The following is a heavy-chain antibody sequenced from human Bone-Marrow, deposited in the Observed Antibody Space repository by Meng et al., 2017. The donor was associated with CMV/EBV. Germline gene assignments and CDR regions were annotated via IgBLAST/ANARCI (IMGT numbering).Heavy chain of an antibody. CDR1: GYTFTTYD. Sequence: ASVKVSCKASGYTFTTYDINWVRQATGQGPEWMGWMNPNSGNTGYAQKFQGRVTMTRVPSISTAYMEMSSLTSDDTAVYYCARTRIEVEPDGTKIKYYNYGMAVWGPGPTVTGSS. CDR2: MNPNSGNT. V-gene: IGHV1-8*01. D-gene: IGHD2-15*01. CDR3: ARTRIEVEPDGTKIKYYNYGMAV. J-gene: IGHJ6*01.